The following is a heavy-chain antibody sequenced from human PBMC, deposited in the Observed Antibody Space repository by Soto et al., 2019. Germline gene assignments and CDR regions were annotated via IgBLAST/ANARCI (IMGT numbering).Heavy chain of an antibody. J-gene: IGHJ4*02. CDR1: GFTFSSSA. D-gene: IGHD3-3*01. Sequence: GGSLRLSCAASGFTFSSSAMSWVRQAPGKGLEWVSVISASAVITHYVDSVKGRFTISRDNSKNTLYLQMNSLRAEDTAVYYCASRSDRLSRFLEIWGQGTLVTVSS. CDR3: ASRSDRLSRFLEI. CDR2: ISASAVIT. V-gene: IGHV3-23*01.